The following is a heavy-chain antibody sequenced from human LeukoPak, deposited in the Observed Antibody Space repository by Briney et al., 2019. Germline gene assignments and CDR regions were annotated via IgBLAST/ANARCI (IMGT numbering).Heavy chain of an antibody. D-gene: IGHD5-24*01. CDR1: SAAISRSY. J-gene: IGHJ5*02. Sequence: PSETLSLTCTVPSAAISRSYWIWIRQTPGKGLEWIGYISYSGVSTYNPSLGSRVTISRDTSKNEVSLNLSSVTAADTAVHFCARLPEGGYATSLGWLDPWGQGTRVTVSS. V-gene: IGHV4-59*08. CDR3: ARLPEGGYATSLGWLDP. CDR2: ISYSGVS.